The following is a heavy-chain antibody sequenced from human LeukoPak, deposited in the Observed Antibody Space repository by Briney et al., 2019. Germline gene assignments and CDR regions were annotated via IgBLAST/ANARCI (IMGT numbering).Heavy chain of an antibody. CDR2: INPNSGGT. Sequence: ASVKVSCKASGYTFTDYYMHWVRQAPGQGLEWMGWINPNSGGTNYAQKFQGRVTMTRDTSISTAYMELSRLRSDDTAVYYCARITGTTFGFSDYLGQGTLVTVSS. D-gene: IGHD3-16*01. CDR3: ARITGTTFGFSDY. V-gene: IGHV1-2*02. CDR1: GYTFTDYY. J-gene: IGHJ4*02.